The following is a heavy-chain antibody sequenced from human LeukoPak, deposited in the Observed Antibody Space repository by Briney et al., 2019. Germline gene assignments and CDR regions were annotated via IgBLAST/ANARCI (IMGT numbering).Heavy chain of an antibody. Sequence: PGGSLRLSCAASGFTFDDYAMHWVRQAPGKGLEWVSGISWNSGSIGYADSVKGRFTISRDNAKNSLYLQMNSLRAEDTAVYYCAKDSVVATISVNWFDPWGQGTLVTVSS. J-gene: IGHJ5*02. D-gene: IGHD5-12*01. V-gene: IGHV3-9*01. CDR1: GFTFDDYA. CDR3: AKDSVVATISVNWFDP. CDR2: ISWNSGSI.